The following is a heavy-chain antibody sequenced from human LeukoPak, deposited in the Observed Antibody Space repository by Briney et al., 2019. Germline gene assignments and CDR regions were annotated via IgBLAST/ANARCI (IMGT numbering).Heavy chain of an antibody. V-gene: IGHV3-43*02. D-gene: IGHD2-2*01. CDR1: GFTFDDYA. Sequence: GRSLRLSCAASGFTFDDYAMHWVSQAPGKGLEWVSLLSGDGGSTYYADSVKGRFTISRVNSKNSLYLQMNSLRTEDTALYYCSKEVVLVPAAIYPYGVDVWGQGTTVTVSS. J-gene: IGHJ6*02. CDR3: SKEVVLVPAAIYPYGVDV. CDR2: LSGDGGST.